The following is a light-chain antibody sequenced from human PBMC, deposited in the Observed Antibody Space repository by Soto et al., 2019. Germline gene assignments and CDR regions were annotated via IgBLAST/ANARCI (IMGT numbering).Light chain of an antibody. CDR3: SSYTSSFRRV. CDR1: SSDVGGDNH. Sequence: QSALTQPASVSGSPGQSITISCRGISSDVGGDNHVSWYQQYPGKAPKLMIYEVSDRPSGVSNRFSGSKSGNTASLTISGLQAQDAAAYYCSSYTSSFRRVLGNGTKVT. J-gene: IGLJ1*01. V-gene: IGLV2-14*01. CDR2: EVS.